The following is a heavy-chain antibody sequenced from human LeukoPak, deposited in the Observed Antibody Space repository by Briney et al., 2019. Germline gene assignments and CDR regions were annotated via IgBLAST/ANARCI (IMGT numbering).Heavy chain of an antibody. CDR3: ARQANAYFHH. V-gene: IGHV4-39*01. Sequence: SSETLSLTCTVSGGSISRSSYYWGWIRQPPGKGLEWIGSIYNSGSTYYNSSLESRVIISADTSKNQFSLKLSSVTAADTAVYYCARQANAYFHHWGQGTLVTVSS. CDR1: GGSISRSSYY. J-gene: IGHJ1*01. CDR2: IYNSGST.